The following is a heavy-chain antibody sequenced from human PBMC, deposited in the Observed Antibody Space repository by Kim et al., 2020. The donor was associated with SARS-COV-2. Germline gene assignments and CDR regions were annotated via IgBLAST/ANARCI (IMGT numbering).Heavy chain of an antibody. J-gene: IGHJ6*02. D-gene: IGHD2-21*01. Sequence: SETLSLTCTVSGGSISSGGHYWSWIRQNPGKGLEWIGYIYYSGTTYYNLSLKSRVTISVDTSKNQFSLKLSSVTAADTAVYYCARSDGAVWGQGTTVTVSS. V-gene: IGHV4-31*03. CDR3: ARSDGAV. CDR1: GGSISSGGHY. CDR2: IYYSGTT.